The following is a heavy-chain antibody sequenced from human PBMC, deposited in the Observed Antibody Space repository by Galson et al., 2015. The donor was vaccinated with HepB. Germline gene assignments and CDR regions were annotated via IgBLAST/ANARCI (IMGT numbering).Heavy chain of an antibody. CDR3: ARLPSSTDSGSYYYYGMDV. J-gene: IGHJ6*02. D-gene: IGHD2-2*01. V-gene: IGHV3-23*01. Sequence: SLRLSCAASGFTFSSYAMSWVRQAPGKGLEWVSAISGSGGSTYYADSVKGRFTISRDNSKNTLYLQMNSLKASDTAMYYCARLPSSTDSGSYYYYGMDVWGQGTTVTVSS. CDR1: GFTFSSYA. CDR2: ISGSGGST.